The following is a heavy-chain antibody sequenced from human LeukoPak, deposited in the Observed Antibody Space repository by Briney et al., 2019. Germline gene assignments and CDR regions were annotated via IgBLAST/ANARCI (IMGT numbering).Heavy chain of an antibody. CDR1: GFTLSNYW. J-gene: IGHJ4*02. V-gene: IGHV3-74*01. D-gene: IGHD3-22*01. CDR3: ARDPTRWSAWLLPPDY. CDR2: INTDGSSI. Sequence: GGPLRLSCAASGFTLSNYWMHWVRQGPGTGLVWVSRINTDGSSIKYADSVKGRFTISRDNAKNSLYLQMNSLRAEDTAVFYCARDPTRWSAWLLPPDYWGQGTLVTVSS.